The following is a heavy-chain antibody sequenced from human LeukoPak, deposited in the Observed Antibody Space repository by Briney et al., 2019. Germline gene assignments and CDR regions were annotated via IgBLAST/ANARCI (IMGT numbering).Heavy chain of an antibody. CDR2: INHSGST. Sequence: SETLSLTCAVYGGSFSGYYWSWIRHPPGKGLEWIGEINHSGSTNYNPSLKSRVTISVDTSKNQFSLKLSSVTAADTAVYYCARDGGYWGQGTLVTVSS. V-gene: IGHV4-34*01. CDR3: ARDGGY. D-gene: IGHD3-16*01. J-gene: IGHJ4*02. CDR1: GGSFSGYY.